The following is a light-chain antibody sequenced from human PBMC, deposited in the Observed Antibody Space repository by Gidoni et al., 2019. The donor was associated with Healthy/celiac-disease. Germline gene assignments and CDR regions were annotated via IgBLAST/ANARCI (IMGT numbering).Light chain of an antibody. CDR3: QKYNSAIT. CDR1: QGISNY. Sequence: DIQMTQSPSSLSASVGDRVTITCRASQGISNYLAWYQQKPVKVPKLLIYAASTLQSGVPSRFSGSGSGTDFTLTISSLQPEDVATYYCQKYNSAITFGPGTKVDIK. J-gene: IGKJ3*01. CDR2: AAS. V-gene: IGKV1-27*01.